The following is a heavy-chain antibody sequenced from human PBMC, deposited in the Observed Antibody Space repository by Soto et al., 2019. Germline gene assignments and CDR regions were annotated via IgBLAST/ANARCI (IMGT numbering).Heavy chain of an antibody. CDR1: GLTISGKKY. D-gene: IGHD1-1*01. CDR3: APRHEREHAYDV. J-gene: IGHJ3*01. CDR2: LYDVDGS. Sequence: DVQLVESGGGLIQPGESLSLSCAAFGLTISGKKYVAWVRQAPGKGLEWVSALYDVDGSFYADSVKGRFTTSSDSSKTTVYLQLNDLRPDDTAVYDCAPRHEREHAYDVWGQGTTVTVSS. V-gene: IGHV3-53*01.